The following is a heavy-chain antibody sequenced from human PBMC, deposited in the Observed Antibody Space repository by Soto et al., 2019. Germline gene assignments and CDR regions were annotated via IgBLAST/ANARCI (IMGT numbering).Heavy chain of an antibody. D-gene: IGHD1-1*01. CDR3: ARSWKTGYLDV. CDR1: GFHFSDYY. J-gene: IGHJ6*03. V-gene: IGHV3-11*01. Sequence: QVQLVESGGGLVKPGGYLRLSCAASGFHFSDYYMSWIRQAPGEGLEWVSYLSSSGSTIYYADDVKGRFTISRDNAKNSLYLQKNSLRAEDTAVYYCARSWKTGYLDVWGKGTTVTVSS. CDR2: LSSSGSTI.